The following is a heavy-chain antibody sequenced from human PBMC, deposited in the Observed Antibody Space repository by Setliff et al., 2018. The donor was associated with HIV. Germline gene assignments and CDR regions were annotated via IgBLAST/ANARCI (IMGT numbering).Heavy chain of an antibody. V-gene: IGHV5-51*01. CDR1: GYSFASYW. Sequence: GESLKLSCKASGYSFASYWIGWVRQMPGKGLEWMGIINPGDSDIRYRPSFRGQVTISVDKSINTAYLQWSSLKASDTAMYYCASSITVAGGRSFYYYAMDVWGQGTTVTVSS. CDR2: INPGDSDI. J-gene: IGHJ6*02. D-gene: IGHD1-20*01. CDR3: ASSITVAGGRSFYYYAMDV.